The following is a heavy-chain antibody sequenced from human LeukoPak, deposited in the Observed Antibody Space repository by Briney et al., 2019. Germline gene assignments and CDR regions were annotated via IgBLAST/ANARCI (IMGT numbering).Heavy chain of an antibody. Sequence: SVKVSCKASGGTFSSYAISWVRQAPGQGLEWMGRIIPIFGTANYAQKFQGRVTITTDESTSTAYMELSSLRSEDTAVYYCARDGRDYYDSSGYYYERVAFDYWGQGTLVTVSS. CDR3: ARDGRDYYDSSGYYYERVAFDY. V-gene: IGHV1-69*05. J-gene: IGHJ4*02. CDR2: IIPIFGTA. D-gene: IGHD3-22*01. CDR1: GGTFSSYA.